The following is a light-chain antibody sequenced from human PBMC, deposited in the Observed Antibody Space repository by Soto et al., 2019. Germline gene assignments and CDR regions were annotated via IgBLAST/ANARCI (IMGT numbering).Light chain of an antibody. Sequence: QSALTQPASVSGSPGQSITISCTGTSSDVGGYNYVSWYQQHPGKAPKLMIYDVSNRPSGVSXRFSGSKSGNTASLTISGXXAXDXXXXXCXSYTSSSSVVFGGGTKLTVL. CDR1: SSDVGGYNY. CDR2: DVS. CDR3: XSYTSSSSVV. J-gene: IGLJ2*01. V-gene: IGLV2-14*01.